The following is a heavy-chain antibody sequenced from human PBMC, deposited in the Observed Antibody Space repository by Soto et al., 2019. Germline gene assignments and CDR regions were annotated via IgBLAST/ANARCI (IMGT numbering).Heavy chain of an antibody. V-gene: IGHV1-8*01. D-gene: IGHD1-26*01. CDR1: GYTFTSYD. CDR2: MNPNSGNT. J-gene: IGHJ6*03. Sequence: ASVKVSCKASGYTFTSYDINWVRQATGQGLEWMGWMNPNSGNTGYAQKFQGRVTMTRNTSISTAYMELSSLRSEDTAVYYCARGLLLGPCYYYRYMDVWGKGTTVTVSS. CDR3: ARGLLLGPCYYYRYMDV.